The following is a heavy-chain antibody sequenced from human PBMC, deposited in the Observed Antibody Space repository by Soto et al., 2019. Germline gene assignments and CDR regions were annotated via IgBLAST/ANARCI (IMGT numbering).Heavy chain of an antibody. CDR3: ARDRVGGYFDWLLSPGYFDY. D-gene: IGHD3-9*01. V-gene: IGHV1-2*04. J-gene: IGHJ4*02. Sequence: ASVKVSCKASGYTFTSYGISWVRQAPGQGLEWMGWINPNSGGTNYAQKFQGWVTMTRDTSISTAYMELSRLRSDDTAVYYCARDRVGGYFDWLLSPGYFDYWGQGTLVTVSS. CDR2: INPNSGGT. CDR1: GYTFTSYG.